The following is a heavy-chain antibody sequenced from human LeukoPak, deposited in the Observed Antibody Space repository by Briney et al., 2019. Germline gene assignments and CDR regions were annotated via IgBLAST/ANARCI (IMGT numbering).Heavy chain of an antibody. D-gene: IGHD2-2*01. V-gene: IGHV3-74*01. Sequence: GGSLRLSCAASGFTLSTYWMHWVRQAPGKGLVWVSRINSDGSSTSYADSVKGRFTISRDNAKNTLYLQMNSLRAEDTAVYYCARDRCSSTSCYEGAFDIWGQGTMVTVSS. CDR2: INSDGSST. CDR3: ARDRCSSTSCYEGAFDI. J-gene: IGHJ3*02. CDR1: GFTLSTYW.